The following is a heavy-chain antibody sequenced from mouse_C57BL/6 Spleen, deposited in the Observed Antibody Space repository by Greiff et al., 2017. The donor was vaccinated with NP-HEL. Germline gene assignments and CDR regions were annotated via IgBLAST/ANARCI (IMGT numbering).Heavy chain of an antibody. CDR3: TRHYYGSSSYYYAMDY. V-gene: IGHV1-15*01. Sequence: QVQLQQSGAELVRPGASVTLSCKASGYTFTDYEMHWVKQTPVHGLEWIGAIDPETGGTAYNQKFKGKAILTADKSSSTAYMELRSLTSEDSAVYYCTRHYYGSSSYYYAMDYWGQGTSVTVSS. CDR2: IDPETGGT. J-gene: IGHJ4*01. D-gene: IGHD1-1*01. CDR1: GYTFTDYE.